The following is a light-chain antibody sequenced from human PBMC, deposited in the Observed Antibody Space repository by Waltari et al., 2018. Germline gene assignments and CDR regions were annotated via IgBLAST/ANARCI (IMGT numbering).Light chain of an antibody. J-gene: IGKJ1*01. V-gene: IGKV2-40*01. CDR3: MQRIGFPLS. CDR2: TLS. Sequence: VVVTQTPLSLTVTPGEPASISCRSSQSLLDSEDGATSVDWYLQKPGHSPKPLIFTLSHRAPGVPDRFACSGSGTYFPLKISSVEAEVVGVYYCMQRIGFPLSFGQGTKVEIK. CDR1: QSLLDSEDGATS.